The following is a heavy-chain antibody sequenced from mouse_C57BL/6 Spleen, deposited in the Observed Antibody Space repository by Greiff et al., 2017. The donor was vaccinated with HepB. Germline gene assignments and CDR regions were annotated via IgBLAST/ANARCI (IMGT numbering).Heavy chain of an antibody. CDR1: GFSLTSYG. CDR2: IWSGGST. D-gene: IGHD2-5*01. CDR3: ARGGNYSNPGKAMDY. Sequence: QVQLKESGPGLVQPSQSLSITCTVSGFSLTSYGVHWVRQSPGKGLEWLGVIWSGGSTDYNAAFISRLSISKDNSKSQVFFKMNSLQADDTAIYYCARGGNYSNPGKAMDYWGQGTSVTVSS. J-gene: IGHJ4*01. V-gene: IGHV2-2*01.